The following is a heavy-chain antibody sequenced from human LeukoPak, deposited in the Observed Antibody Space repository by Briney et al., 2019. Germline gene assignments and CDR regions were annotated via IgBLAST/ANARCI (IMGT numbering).Heavy chain of an antibody. D-gene: IGHD3-10*01. Sequence: TGGSLRLSCAASGFTVSSNYMSWVRQAPGKGLEWVSVIYSGGSTYYADSVKGRFTISRDNSKNTLYLQMNSLRAEDTAVYYCAREAIWFGGLIDYWGQGTLVTVSP. CDR3: AREAIWFGGLIDY. J-gene: IGHJ4*02. CDR2: IYSGGST. CDR1: GFTVSSNY. V-gene: IGHV3-66*01.